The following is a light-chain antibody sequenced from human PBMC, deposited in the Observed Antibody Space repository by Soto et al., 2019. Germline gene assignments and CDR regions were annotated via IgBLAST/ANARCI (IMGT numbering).Light chain of an antibody. Sequence: EIVLTRSPDTLSLSPGELATLSCRASQRLGTKFLAWYQQKAGQAPRLLIYGTSTRATGIPDRFSGSGPGTDFTLTISRLEPEDFAVYFCQQYSNSLPWTFGRGTQVDIK. J-gene: IGKJ1*01. V-gene: IGKV3-20*01. CDR2: GTS. CDR1: QRLGTKF. CDR3: QQYSNSLPWT.